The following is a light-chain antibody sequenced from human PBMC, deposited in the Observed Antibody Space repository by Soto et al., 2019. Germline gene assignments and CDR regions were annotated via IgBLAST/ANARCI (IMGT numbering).Light chain of an antibody. CDR1: SSNIGSNY. CDR3: AAWDDSLSGVV. CDR2: KNN. J-gene: IGLJ2*01. V-gene: IGLV1-47*01. Sequence: QSVLTQPPSASGTPGQRVTISCSGSSSNIGSNYVYWYQQLPGTAPKLLIYKNNQRPSVVPDRFSGSKSGTSASLAISGLRSEDDADYYCAAWDDSLSGVVFGGGTQLTVL.